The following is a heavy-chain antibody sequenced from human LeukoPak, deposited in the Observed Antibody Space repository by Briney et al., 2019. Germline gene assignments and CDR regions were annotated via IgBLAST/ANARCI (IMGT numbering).Heavy chain of an antibody. CDR3: ARRGNWNDFDY. V-gene: IGHV1-18*01. CDR1: GYAFSSYG. CDR2: INTYNGNT. J-gene: IGHJ4*02. D-gene: IGHD1-20*01. Sequence: ASVKVSCTASGYAFSSYGFTWVRQAPGQGLEWMGWINTYNGNTQYAPKLKGRVTTTTDTSTSTAYMELRSLTSDDTAVYYCARRGNWNDFDYWGQGTLVTVSS.